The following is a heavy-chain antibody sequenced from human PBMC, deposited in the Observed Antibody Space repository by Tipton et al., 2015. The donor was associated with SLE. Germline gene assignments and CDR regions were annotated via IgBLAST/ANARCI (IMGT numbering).Heavy chain of an antibody. V-gene: IGHV3-49*03. Sequence: SLRLSCTASGFTFGDYAMSWFRQAPGKGLEWVGFIRSKAYGGTTEYAASVKGRFTISRDDSKSIAYLQMTSLKTEDTAVYYCTRPVGITMVRGVSIWGQGTMVTVSS. D-gene: IGHD3-10*01. CDR1: GFTFGDYA. J-gene: IGHJ3*02. CDR2: IRSKAYGGTT. CDR3: TRPVGITMVRGVSI.